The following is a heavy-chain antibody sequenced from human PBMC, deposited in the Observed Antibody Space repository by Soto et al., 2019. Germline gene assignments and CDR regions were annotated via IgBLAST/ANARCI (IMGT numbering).Heavy chain of an antibody. V-gene: IGHV4-34*01. D-gene: IGHD3-10*01. Sequence: PSETLSLTCAVYGGSFSGYYWSWIRQPPGKGLEWIGEINHSGSTNYNPSLKSRVTISVDTSKNQFSLKLSSVTAADTAVYYCARAPMVRGVIMGYFAYWGQGTLVTVSS. CDR3: ARAPMVRGVIMGYFAY. CDR2: INHSGST. CDR1: GGSFSGYY. J-gene: IGHJ4*02.